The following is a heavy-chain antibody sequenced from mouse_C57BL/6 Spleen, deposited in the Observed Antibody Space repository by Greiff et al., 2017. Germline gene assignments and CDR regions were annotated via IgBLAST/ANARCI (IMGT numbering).Heavy chain of an antibody. CDR2: INPSNGGT. D-gene: IGHD2-4*01. V-gene: IGHV1-53*01. J-gene: IGHJ3*01. CDR3: ARGGFYDYDVAY. Sequence: QVQLQQPGTELVKPGASVKLSCKASGYTFTSYWMHWVKQRPGQGLEWIGNINPSNGGTNYNEKFKSKATLTVDKSSSTAYMQLSSPTSEDSAVYYCARGGFYDYDVAYWGQGTLVTVSA. CDR1: GYTFTSYW.